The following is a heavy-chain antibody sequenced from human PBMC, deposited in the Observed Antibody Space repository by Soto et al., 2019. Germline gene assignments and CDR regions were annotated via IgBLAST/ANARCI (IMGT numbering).Heavy chain of an antibody. CDR2: IIPIFGTA. J-gene: IGHJ6*02. CDR1: GGTFSSYA. CDR3: ARHYVTGTTATYYYYYGMDV. Sequence: QVQLVQSGAEVKKPGSSVKVSCKASGGTFSSYAISWVRQAPGQGLEWMGGIIPIFGTANYAQKFQGRVTITAGESTSTAYMELSSLRSEDTAVYYCARHYVTGTTATYYYYYGMDVWGQGTTVTVSS. V-gene: IGHV1-69*01. D-gene: IGHD1-7*01.